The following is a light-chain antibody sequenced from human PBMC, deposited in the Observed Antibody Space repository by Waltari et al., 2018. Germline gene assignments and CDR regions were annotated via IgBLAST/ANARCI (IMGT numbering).Light chain of an antibody. V-gene: IGLV3-1*01. Sequence: SYELTQPPSVAGSPGQTPSIPCPGGTLGSKSACWYQQKPGHAPVLVIYRETKRPSGIPDRFSGSKSGNTATLTISGTQAMDEADYYCQAWDFTVVFGGGTKLTVL. CDR3: QAWDFTVV. CDR1: TLGSKS. J-gene: IGLJ2*01. CDR2: RET.